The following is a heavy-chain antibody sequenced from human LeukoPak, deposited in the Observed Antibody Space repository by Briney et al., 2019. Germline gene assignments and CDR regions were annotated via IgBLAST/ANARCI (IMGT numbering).Heavy chain of an antibody. D-gene: IGHD3-10*01. CDR3: AKRSRRLTIVRGVPREDV. Sequence: GGSLRLSCAASGFTFSSYAMNWVRQAPGKGLEWVSAISGDGGSTYYIDSVKGRFTIFRDNSKNTVYPEMSSLRAEDTAVYYCAKRSRRLTIVRGVPREDVWGQGTTVTVSS. V-gene: IGHV3-23*01. CDR1: GFTFSSYA. CDR2: ISGDGGST. J-gene: IGHJ6*02.